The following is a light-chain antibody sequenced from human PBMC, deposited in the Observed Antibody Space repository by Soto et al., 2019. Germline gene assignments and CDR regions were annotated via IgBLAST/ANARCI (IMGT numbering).Light chain of an antibody. V-gene: IGKV3-15*01. CDR1: QSVSSN. J-gene: IGKJ2*01. CDR2: GAS. CDR3: QQYNNWPFYT. Sequence: EIVMTQSPATLSLSPGERATLSCRASQSVSSNFAWYQQKPGQAPRLLIYGASTRATGIPARFSGSGSGTEFTLTISSLQSEDFAVYYCQQYNNWPFYTFGQGTKLEIK.